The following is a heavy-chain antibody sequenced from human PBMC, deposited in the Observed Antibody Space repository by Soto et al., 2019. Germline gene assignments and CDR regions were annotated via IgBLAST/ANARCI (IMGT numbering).Heavy chain of an antibody. CDR1: GFTFSGSA. D-gene: IGHD3-3*01. V-gene: IGHV3-73*01. J-gene: IGHJ4*02. CDR2: IRSKANSYAT. CDR3: TSIDNDFWSRFDY. Sequence: GGSLRLSCAASGFTFSGSAMHWVRQASGKGLEWVGRIRSKANSYATAYATSVNGRFTISRDDSKNTAYLQMNSLKTEDTAVYYCTSIDNDFWSRFDYWGQGTLVTVSS.